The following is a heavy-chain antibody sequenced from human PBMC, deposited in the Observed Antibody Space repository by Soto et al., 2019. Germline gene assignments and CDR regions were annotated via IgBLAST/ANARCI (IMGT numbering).Heavy chain of an antibody. D-gene: IGHD3-22*01. V-gene: IGHV3-21*01. CDR1: GFTFIIYS. CDR2: ISSSSSYI. Sequence: GGSLRLSCAASGFTFIIYSMNWVRQAPGKGLEWVSSISSSSSYIYYADSVKGRFTISRDNAKNSLYLQMNSLRAEDTAVYYCARDLVTMIVVVITAVTDYGMDVWGQGTTVTVSS. J-gene: IGHJ6*02. CDR3: ARDLVTMIVVVITAVTDYGMDV.